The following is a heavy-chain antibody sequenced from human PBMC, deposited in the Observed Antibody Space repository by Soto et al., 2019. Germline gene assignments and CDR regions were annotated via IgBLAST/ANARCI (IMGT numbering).Heavy chain of an antibody. V-gene: IGHV4-31*03. CDR3: ARGPFGAPVYYGMDV. J-gene: IGHJ6*02. CDR1: GGSISSGCYY. CDR2: IYYSGST. D-gene: IGHD3-10*01. Sequence: SETLSLTCTVSGGSISSGCYYWSWIRQHPGKGLEWIGYIYYSGSTYYNPSLKSRVTISVDTSKNQFSLKLSSVTAADTAVYYCARGPFGAPVYYGMDVWGQGTTVTVSS.